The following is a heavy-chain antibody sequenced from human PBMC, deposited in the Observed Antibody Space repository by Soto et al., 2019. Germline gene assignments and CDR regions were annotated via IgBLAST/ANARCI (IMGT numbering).Heavy chain of an antibody. V-gene: IGHV4-30-4*08. D-gene: IGHD2-21*01. CDR2: IHYSGST. Sequence: PSETLSLTCTVSGGSISSGDSYWSWIRHPPGGGLEWIGYIHYSGSTYYDPSLASRLTVSVDTSKNQFSLKLSSVTAADTAVYYCAGQPTTGDTDLWFDPWGQGTLVTVSS. J-gene: IGHJ5*02. CDR1: GGSISSGDSY. CDR3: AGQPTTGDTDLWFDP.